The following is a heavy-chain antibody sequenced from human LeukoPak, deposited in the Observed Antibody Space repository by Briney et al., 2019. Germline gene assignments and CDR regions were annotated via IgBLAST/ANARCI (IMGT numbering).Heavy chain of an antibody. CDR1: GATFTSYA. J-gene: IGHJ6*02. Sequence: GASVKLSCKASGATFTSYANSWVRQAPGQGHEWKGRIISILGIANYAQKFQGRVMITADNSTSTAYMELSSLRSEDMAVYYCASIGGVTDVWGQGTTVTGSS. CDR2: IISILGIA. CDR3: ASIGGVTDV. D-gene: IGHD2-8*02. V-gene: IGHV1-69*04.